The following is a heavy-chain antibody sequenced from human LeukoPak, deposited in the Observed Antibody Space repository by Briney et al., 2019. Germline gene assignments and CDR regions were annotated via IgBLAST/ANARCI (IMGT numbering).Heavy chain of an antibody. CDR1: GGSFSGYY. V-gene: IGHV3-11*04. D-gene: IGHD3-10*01. J-gene: IGHJ4*02. CDR3: ARDGGADY. Sequence: LSLTCAVYGGSFSGYYWSWIRQAPGKGLEWVSYISSSGSTIYYADSVKGRFTISRDNAKNSLYLQMNSLRAEDTAVYYCARDGGADYWGQGTLVTVSS. CDR2: ISSSGSTI.